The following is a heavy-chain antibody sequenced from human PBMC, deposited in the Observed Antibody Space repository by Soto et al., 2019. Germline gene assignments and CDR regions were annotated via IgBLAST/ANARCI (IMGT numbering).Heavy chain of an antibody. J-gene: IGHJ6*02. CDR3: ARDLSTRCHTDCYYYGMDV. D-gene: IGHD2-2*02. V-gene: IGHV4-31*03. Sequence: SATLSLTCSVSGGSISSGGYYWSWIRQHPGKCLEWIGYIYYSGSTYYNPSLKSRVTISVDTSKNQFSLKLSSVTAADTAVYYCARDLSTRCHTDCYYYGMDVWGQGTTVTVSS. CDR2: IYYSGST. CDR1: GGSISSGGYY.